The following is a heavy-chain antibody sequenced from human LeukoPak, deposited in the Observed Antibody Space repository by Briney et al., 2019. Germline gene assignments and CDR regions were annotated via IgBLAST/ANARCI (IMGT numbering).Heavy chain of an antibody. J-gene: IGHJ4*02. V-gene: IGHV3-23*01. CDR1: GFTFSSYA. CDR2: ISGSGGST. D-gene: IGHD3-3*01. CDR3: AKDGVYDFWGGYYLDY. Sequence: GGSLRLSCAASGFTFSSYAMSWVRQAPGKGLEWVSAISGSGGSTNYADSVKGRFTISRDNSKNTLYLQMNSLRAEDTAVYYCAKDGVYDFWGGYYLDYWGQGTLVTVSS.